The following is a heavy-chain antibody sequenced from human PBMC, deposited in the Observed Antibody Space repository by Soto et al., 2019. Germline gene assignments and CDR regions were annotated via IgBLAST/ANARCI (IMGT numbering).Heavy chain of an antibody. CDR2: ISSSSSYI. J-gene: IGHJ3*02. CDR1: AFTFSTYT. D-gene: IGHD3-16*01. V-gene: IGHV3-21*01. Sequence: EVQLVESGGGLVKPWGSLRLSCTASAFTFSTYTMHWVRQAPGKGLAWVSSISSSSSYIYYADSLKGRFTISRDNANNSLYLQMTSLRGEYTAVYYCTRDQNDRRDGGYQPFGFAIWGHGTMVTVSS. CDR3: TRDQNDRRDGGYQPFGFAI.